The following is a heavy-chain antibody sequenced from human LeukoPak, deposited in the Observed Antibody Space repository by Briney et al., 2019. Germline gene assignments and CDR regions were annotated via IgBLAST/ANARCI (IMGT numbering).Heavy chain of an antibody. CDR1: GFIFRSYW. J-gene: IGHJ4*02. D-gene: IGHD2-2*01. V-gene: IGHV3-7*01. Sequence: GGSLRLSCAASGFIFRSYWMSWVRQAPGKGLEWVANIKQDGSEKYYVDSVKGRFTISRDNAKSSLHLQMNSLRAEDTAVYYCASTSRYCSSTTCYTFDYWGREPWSPSPQ. CDR2: IKQDGSEK. CDR3: ASTSRYCSSTTCYTFDY.